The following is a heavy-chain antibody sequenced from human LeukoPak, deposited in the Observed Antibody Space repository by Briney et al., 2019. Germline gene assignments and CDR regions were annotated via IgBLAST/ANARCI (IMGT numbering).Heavy chain of an antibody. CDR2: INHSGST. CDR3: ARDCYDSSGYYYRLAAFDI. CDR1: GGSFSGYY. Sequence: PSETPSLTCAVYGGSFSGYYWSWIRQPPGKGLEWIGEINHSGSTNYNPSLKSRVTISVDTSKNQFSLKLSSVTAADTAVYYCARDCYDSSGYYYRLAAFDIWGQGTMVTVSS. J-gene: IGHJ3*02. D-gene: IGHD3-22*01. V-gene: IGHV4-34*01.